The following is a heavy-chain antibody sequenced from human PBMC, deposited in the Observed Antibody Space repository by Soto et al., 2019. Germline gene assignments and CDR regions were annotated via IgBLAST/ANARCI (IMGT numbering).Heavy chain of an antibody. Sequence: GASVKVSCKASGYTFTGYYMYWVRQAPGQGLEWMGWINPNSGGTNYAQKFQGWVTMTRDTSISTAHMELSSLRSEDTAVYYCARNEVGTYHFDYSGQGTLVTVSS. V-gene: IGHV1-2*04. CDR2: INPNSGGT. CDR1: GYTFTGYY. J-gene: IGHJ4*02. D-gene: IGHD1-1*01. CDR3: ARNEVGTYHFDY.